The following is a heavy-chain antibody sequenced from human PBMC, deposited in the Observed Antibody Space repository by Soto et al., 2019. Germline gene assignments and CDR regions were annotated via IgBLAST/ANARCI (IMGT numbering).Heavy chain of an antibody. D-gene: IGHD3-22*01. V-gene: IGHV4-38-2*02. CDR3: ARDLSSGYASDDFDY. CDR1: GYLISSGYY. J-gene: IGHJ4*02. Sequence: PSETLSLTCSVSGYLISSGYYWGWVRQTPEKGLEWLGSIDYSGKTYKNPSLKSRVSASVDLSQNQSSLNLRSVTAADTAVYFCARDLSSGYASDDFDYWGQGTLVTVSS. CDR2: IDYSGKT.